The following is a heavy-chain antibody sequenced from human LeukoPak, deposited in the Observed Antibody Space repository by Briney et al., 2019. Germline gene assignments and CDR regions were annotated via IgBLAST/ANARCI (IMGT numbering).Heavy chain of an antibody. CDR1: GFTFSSYA. V-gene: IGHV3-23*01. CDR3: ANVRDSSGYYFDY. CDR2: ISGSGGST. J-gene: IGHJ4*02. D-gene: IGHD3-22*01. Sequence: GGSLRLSCAASGFTFSSYAMSWVRQAPGKGLEWVSAISGSGGSTYCADSVKGRFTISRDNSKNTLYLQMNSLRAEDTAVYYCANVRDSSGYYFDYWGQGTLVTVSS.